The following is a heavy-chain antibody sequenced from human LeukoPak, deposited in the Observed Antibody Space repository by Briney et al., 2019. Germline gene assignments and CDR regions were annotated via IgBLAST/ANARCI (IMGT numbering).Heavy chain of an antibody. CDR3: ARDRGYSGYDRFDY. CDR2: INHSGST. V-gene: IGHV4-34*01. D-gene: IGHD5-12*01. J-gene: IGHJ4*02. CDR1: GGSFSGYY. Sequence: SETLSLTCAVYGGSFSGYYWSRIRQPPGKGLEWIGEINHSGSTNYNPSLKSRVTISVDTSKNQFSLKLSSVTAADTAVYYCARDRGYSGYDRFDYWGQGTLVTVSS.